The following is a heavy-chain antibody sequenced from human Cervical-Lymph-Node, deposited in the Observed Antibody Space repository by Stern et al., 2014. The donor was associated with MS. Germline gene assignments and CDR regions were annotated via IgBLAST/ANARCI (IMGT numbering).Heavy chain of an antibody. Sequence: QVQLVQSGAEVKKPGASVKVSCKASGYSFTAYFIPWVRQDPGQGLEWMGWISTDTGVANYAQRFQGRVTMTRDTSISTTYMELSRLRSDDTAVYYCARDRGSHSDYWGQGTLVTVSS. CDR3: ARDRGSHSDY. CDR1: GYSFTAYF. J-gene: IGHJ4*02. V-gene: IGHV1-2*02. D-gene: IGHD1-26*01. CDR2: ISTDTGVA.